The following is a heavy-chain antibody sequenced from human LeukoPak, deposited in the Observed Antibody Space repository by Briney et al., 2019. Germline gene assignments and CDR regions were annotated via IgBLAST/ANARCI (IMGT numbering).Heavy chain of an antibody. CDR2: INPSGGST. Sequence: ASVKVSCKASGYTFTSYYMHWVRQAPGQGLEWMGIINPSGGSTNYAQKFQGRVTITADESTSTAYMELSSLRSEDTAVYYCARVTLGLTYYGFWSGYYLDYWGQGTLVTVSS. J-gene: IGHJ4*02. V-gene: IGHV1-46*01. CDR3: ARVTLGLTYYGFWSGYYLDY. CDR1: GYTFTSYY. D-gene: IGHD3-3*01.